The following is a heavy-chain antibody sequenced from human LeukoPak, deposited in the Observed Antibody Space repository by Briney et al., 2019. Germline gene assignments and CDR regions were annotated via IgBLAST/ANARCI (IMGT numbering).Heavy chain of an antibody. Sequence: GASVKVSCKASGYTFTSYGISWVRQAPGQGLEWMGWISAYNGNTNYAQKFQGRVTMTEDTSTDTAYMELSSLRSEDTAVYYCATGPPSRYWGQGTLVTVSS. CDR3: ATGPPSRY. CDR2: ISAYNGNT. CDR1: GYTFTSYG. D-gene: IGHD3-10*01. V-gene: IGHV1-18*01. J-gene: IGHJ4*02.